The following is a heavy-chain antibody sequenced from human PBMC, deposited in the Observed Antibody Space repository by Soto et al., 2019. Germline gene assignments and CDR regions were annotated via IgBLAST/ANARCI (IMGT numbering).Heavy chain of an antibody. CDR2: IWYDGSNK. D-gene: IGHD4-17*01. Sequence: QVQLVESGGGVVQPGRSLRLSCAPYGFTFSSYGMHWARQAPGKGLEWVAVIWYDGSNKVYADSVKGRFTISRDNSKNTLYLQMNSLRAEDTAVYYCARDLSGDYGALDTWGQGTMVTVSS. CDR3: ARDLSGDYGALDT. V-gene: IGHV3-33*01. CDR1: GFTFSSYG. J-gene: IGHJ3*02.